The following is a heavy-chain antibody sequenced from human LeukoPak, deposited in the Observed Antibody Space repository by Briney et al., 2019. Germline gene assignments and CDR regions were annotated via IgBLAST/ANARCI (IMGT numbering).Heavy chain of an antibody. Sequence: ASVKVSCKASGYTFTSYGISWVRQAPGQGLEWMGWISAYNGNTNNAQKLQGRVTMTTDTSTSTAYMELRSLRSDDTAVYYCAREDGDPYYDSSGLDHWGQGTLVTVSS. CDR3: AREDGDPYYDSSGLDH. J-gene: IGHJ4*02. V-gene: IGHV1-18*01. CDR1: GYTFTSYG. CDR2: ISAYNGNT. D-gene: IGHD3-22*01.